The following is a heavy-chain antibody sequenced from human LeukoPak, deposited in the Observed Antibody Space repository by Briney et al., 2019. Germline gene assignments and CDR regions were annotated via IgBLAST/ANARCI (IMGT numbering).Heavy chain of an antibody. CDR2: IYHSGST. J-gene: IGHJ4*02. D-gene: IGHD5-24*01. CDR3: ARVGMATSRHFDY. V-gene: IGHV4-30-2*01. Sequence: PSQTLSLTCTVSGGSISSGGYYWSWIRQPPGKGLEWIGYIYHSGSTYYNPSLKSRVTISVDRSKNQFSLKLSSVTAADTAVYYCARVGMATSRHFDYWGQGTLVTVSS. CDR1: GGSISSGGYY.